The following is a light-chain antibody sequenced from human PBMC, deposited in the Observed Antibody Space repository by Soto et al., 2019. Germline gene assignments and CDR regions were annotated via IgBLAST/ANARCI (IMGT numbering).Light chain of an antibody. CDR3: QQRSSWRAT. CDR1: QSVSTF. Sequence: EIVLTQFPATLSLSPGERATLSCRASQSVSTFLAWYQQKPGQAPRLVVYDASKRATGIPARFSGSGSGTDFTLTISSLEPEDFAVYYCQQRSSWRATFGGGTKVDIK. J-gene: IGKJ4*01. CDR2: DAS. V-gene: IGKV3-11*01.